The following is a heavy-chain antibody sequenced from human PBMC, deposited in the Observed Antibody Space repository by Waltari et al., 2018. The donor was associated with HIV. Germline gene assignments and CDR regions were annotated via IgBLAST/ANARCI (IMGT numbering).Heavy chain of an antibody. CDR2: IYHSGST. D-gene: IGHD1-26*01. V-gene: IGHV4-38-2*02. CDR3: ARGRATTYYFDY. CDR1: GYSISSGYY. J-gene: IGHJ4*02. Sequence: QVQLQESGPGLVKPSETLSLTCTVSGYSISSGYYWGWTRQPPGKGLEWIGSIYHSGSTYYNPSLKSRVTISVDTSKNQFSLKLSSVTAADTAVYYCARGRATTYYFDYWGQGTLVTVSS.